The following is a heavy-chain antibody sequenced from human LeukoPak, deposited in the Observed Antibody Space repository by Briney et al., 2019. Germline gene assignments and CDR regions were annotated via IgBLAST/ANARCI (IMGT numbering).Heavy chain of an antibody. D-gene: IGHD3-3*01. CDR3: AKARDFWSGYHFDY. J-gene: IGHJ4*02. CDR1: GFTFSDYG. Sequence: PGGSLRLSCAASGFTFSDYGMHWVRQAPGKGLEWVTFIRYDGGSKYYADSVKGRFTISRDNSKNTLYLQMNSLRAEDTAVYYCAKARDFWSGYHFDYWGQGTLVTVPS. V-gene: IGHV3-30*02. CDR2: IRYDGGSK.